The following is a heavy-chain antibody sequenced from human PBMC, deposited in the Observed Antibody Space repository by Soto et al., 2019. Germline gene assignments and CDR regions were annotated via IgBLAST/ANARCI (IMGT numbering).Heavy chain of an antibody. Sequence: SETLSLTCAVHGGSFSDYYWSWIRQPPGKGLEWIGEINDSGRTNYNPSLKSRVTISVDTSKNQFSLKLSSVTAADTAVYYCAAGGGLPRYYWGQGTLVTVSS. CDR3: AAGGGLPRYY. V-gene: IGHV4-34*01. CDR2: INDSGRT. CDR1: GGSFSDYY. D-gene: IGHD5-12*01. J-gene: IGHJ4*02.